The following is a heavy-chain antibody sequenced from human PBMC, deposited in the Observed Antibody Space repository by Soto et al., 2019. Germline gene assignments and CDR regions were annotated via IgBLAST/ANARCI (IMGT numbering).Heavy chain of an antibody. D-gene: IGHD2-21*02. CDR3: ARRLLPGYYGMDV. CDR1: GGSISSSSYY. CDR2: IYYSGST. J-gene: IGHJ6*02. Sequence: QLQLQESGPGLVKPSETLSLTCTVSGGSISSSSYYWGWIRQPPGKGLEWIGSIYYSGSTYYNPSLKSRVTISVDTSKNQFSLKLSSVTAADTAVYYCARRLLPGYYGMDVRGQGTTVTVSS. V-gene: IGHV4-39*01.